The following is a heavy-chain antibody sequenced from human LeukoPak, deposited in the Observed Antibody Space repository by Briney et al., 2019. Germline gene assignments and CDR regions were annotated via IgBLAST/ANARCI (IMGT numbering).Heavy chain of an antibody. D-gene: IGHD5-12*01. J-gene: IGHJ4*02. Sequence: PSETLSLTWTVSGGSISSNIYYWGWIRQPPGKGLEWIGDIYYSGSTYYNPSLKSRVTISVDTSKNQFSLKLSSVTTADTAVYYCAIRGGYDFSYDYWGQGILVTVSS. CDR3: AIRGGYDFSYDY. CDR1: GGSISSNIYY. V-gene: IGHV4-39*01. CDR2: IYYSGST.